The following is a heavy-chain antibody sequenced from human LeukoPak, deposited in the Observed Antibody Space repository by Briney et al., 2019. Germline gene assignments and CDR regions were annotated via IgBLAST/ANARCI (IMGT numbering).Heavy chain of an antibody. CDR2: TSYDGSNK. CDR1: GFTFSSYA. J-gene: IGHJ4*02. V-gene: IGHV3-30*04. CDR3: AREPPGMVATGEYDY. Sequence: GGSLRLSCAASGFTFSSYAMHWVRQAPGKGLEWVAVTSYDGSNKYYADSVKGRFTISRDNSKNTLYLQMNSLRAEDAAVYYCAREPPGMVATGEYDYWGQGTLVTVSS. D-gene: IGHD5-12*01.